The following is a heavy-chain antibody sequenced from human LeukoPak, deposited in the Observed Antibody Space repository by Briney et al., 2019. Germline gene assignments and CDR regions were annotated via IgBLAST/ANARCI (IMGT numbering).Heavy chain of an antibody. CDR3: AHKSVGATYYDFWSGYYSQDYFDY. CDR1: GFSLSTSGVG. Sequence: SGPTLVNPTQTLTLTCTFSGFSLSTSGVGVGWIRQPPGKALEWLALIYWNDDKRYSPSLKSRLTITKDTSKNQVVLTMTNTDPVDTATYYCAHKSVGATYYDFWSGYYSQDYFDYWGQGTLVTVSS. D-gene: IGHD3-3*01. CDR2: IYWNDDK. V-gene: IGHV2-5*01. J-gene: IGHJ4*02.